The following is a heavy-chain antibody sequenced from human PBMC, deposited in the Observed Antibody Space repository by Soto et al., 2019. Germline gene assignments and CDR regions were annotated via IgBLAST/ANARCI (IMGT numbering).Heavy chain of an antibody. Sequence: EEQLVESGGGLVQPGGSLRLSCAASGFTFSSYWMHWVRQAPGKELVWVSRINPGGSITTYSDSVKCRFTISRHNAKNTQYLQINSLRGDDTAVYYCARVPTGKYGVWNYWGQGTLVTVSS. J-gene: IGHJ4*02. CDR1: GFTFSSYW. CDR2: INPGGSIT. CDR3: ARVPTGKYGVWNY. V-gene: IGHV3-74*01. D-gene: IGHD2-8*01.